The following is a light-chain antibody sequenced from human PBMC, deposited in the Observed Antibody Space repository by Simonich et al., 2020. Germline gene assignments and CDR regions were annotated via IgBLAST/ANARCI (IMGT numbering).Light chain of an antibody. CDR3: QQYYSTPLT. Sequence: DIVMTQSPDSLAVSLGERAHINCKSSQSVLYSSNNKNYLAWYQQKPGQPPKLLIYCASTRESGVPDRFSGSGSGTYFTLTISSLQAEDVAVYYCQQYYSTPLTFGQGTKVEIK. J-gene: IGKJ1*01. CDR1: QSVLYSSNNKNY. V-gene: IGKV4-1*01. CDR2: CAS.